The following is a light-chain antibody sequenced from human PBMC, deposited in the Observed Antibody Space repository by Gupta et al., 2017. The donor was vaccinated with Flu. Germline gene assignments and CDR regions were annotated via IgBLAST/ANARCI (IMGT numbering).Light chain of an antibody. CDR3: QSWVT. V-gene: IGKV3-11*01. CDR2: DVF. Sequence: AWYQQKPGRAPVLLVYDVFKRATAIPNRFIGSGSGTDFTLTISSLEPEDFAVYYCQSWVTFGGGTKVEIK. J-gene: IGKJ4*01.